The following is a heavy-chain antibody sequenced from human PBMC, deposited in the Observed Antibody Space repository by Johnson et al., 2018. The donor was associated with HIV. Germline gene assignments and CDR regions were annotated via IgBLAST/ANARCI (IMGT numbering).Heavy chain of an antibody. J-gene: IGHJ3*02. CDR1: GFTFSSYD. CDR3: ARGSLGYSSSWIQSGTTFDI. Sequence: VQLVESGGGVVQPGRSLRLSCAASGFTFSSYDMHWVRQAPGKGLEWVSAIGTAGDTYYPGSVKGRFTISRENAKNSLYLQMNSLRAGDTAVYYCARGSLGYSSSWIQSGTTFDIWGQGTMVTVSS. D-gene: IGHD6-13*01. V-gene: IGHV3-13*01. CDR2: IGTAGDT.